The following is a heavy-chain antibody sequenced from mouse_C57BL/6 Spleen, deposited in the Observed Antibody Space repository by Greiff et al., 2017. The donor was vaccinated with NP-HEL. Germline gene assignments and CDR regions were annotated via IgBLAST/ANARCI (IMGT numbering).Heavy chain of an antibody. CDR2: IYPGDGDT. Sequence: VQLVESGPELVKPGASVKISCKASGYAFSSSWMNWVKQRPGKGLEWIGRIYPGDGDTNYNGKFKGKATLTADKSSSTAYMQLSSLTSEDSAVYFCARSGYGSRAYFDYWGQGTTLTVSS. CDR3: ARSGYGSRAYFDY. CDR1: GYAFSSSW. V-gene: IGHV1-82*01. D-gene: IGHD1-1*01. J-gene: IGHJ2*01.